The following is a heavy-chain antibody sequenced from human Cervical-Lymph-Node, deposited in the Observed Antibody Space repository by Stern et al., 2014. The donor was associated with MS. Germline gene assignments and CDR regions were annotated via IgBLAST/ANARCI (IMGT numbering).Heavy chain of an antibody. J-gene: IGHJ4*02. V-gene: IGHV3-21*06. CDR3: ARGGGVEADY. Sequence: EVQLVESGGGLVKPGGSLRISCAASGFTFSHYTMIWVRQAPGKGLEWVSSISRNTNFIYYADSVEGRFTISRDNANNSLYLQMNSLRTEDTAVYYCARGGGVEADYWGQGTLVTVSS. CDR2: ISRNTNFI. CDR1: GFTFSHYT. D-gene: IGHD3-10*01.